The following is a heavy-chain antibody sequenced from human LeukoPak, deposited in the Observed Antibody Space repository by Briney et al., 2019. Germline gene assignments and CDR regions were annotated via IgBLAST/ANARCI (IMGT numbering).Heavy chain of an antibody. CDR2: MNPNSGNT. Sequence: ASVKVSCKASGYTFTSYYMHWVRQAPGQGLEWMGWMNPNSGNTGYAQKFQGRVTMTRNTSISTAYMELSSLRSEDTAVYYCARGDPYYGSGSYYNPLRFYYYYYGMDVWGQGTTVTVSS. V-gene: IGHV1-8*02. D-gene: IGHD3-10*01. J-gene: IGHJ6*02. CDR3: ARGDPYYGSGSYYNPLRFYYYYYGMDV. CDR1: GYTFTSYY.